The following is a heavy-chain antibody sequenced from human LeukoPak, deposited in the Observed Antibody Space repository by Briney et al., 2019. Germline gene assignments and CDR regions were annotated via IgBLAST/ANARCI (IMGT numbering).Heavy chain of an antibody. Sequence: SETLSLTCTVSGGSISSYYWSWIRQPPGKGLEWIGYISYSGSTNYNPSLKSRVTISLDTSKNQFSLKLSSVTAADTAVYYYAGHHPRNTVDFWGQGTLVTVSS. J-gene: IGHJ4*02. D-gene: IGHD2-8*02. CDR3: AGHHPRNTVDF. CDR1: GGSISSYY. V-gene: IGHV4-59*08. CDR2: ISYSGST.